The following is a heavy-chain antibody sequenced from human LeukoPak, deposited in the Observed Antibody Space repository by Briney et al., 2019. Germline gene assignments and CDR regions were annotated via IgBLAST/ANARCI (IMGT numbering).Heavy chain of an antibody. D-gene: IGHD6-6*01. J-gene: IGHJ6*02. CDR3: ARNIEYSSPVYYYYGMDV. CDR2: IIPILGIA. V-gene: IGHV1-69*04. Sequence: ASVKVSCKASGGTFSSYAISWARQAPGQGLEWMGRIIPILGIANYAQKFQGRVTITADKSTSTAYMELSSLRSEDTAVYYCARNIEYSSPVYYYYGMDVWGQGTTVTVSS. CDR1: GGTFSSYA.